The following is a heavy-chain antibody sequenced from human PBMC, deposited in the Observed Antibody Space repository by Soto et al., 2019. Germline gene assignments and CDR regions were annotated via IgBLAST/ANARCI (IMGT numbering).Heavy chain of an antibody. CDR2: IYYSGST. J-gene: IGHJ6*02. D-gene: IGHD3-10*01. CDR3: ARYLSTMVRGIQYYGMDV. V-gene: IGHV4-31*03. Sequence: QVQLQESGPGLVKPSQTLSLTCTVSGGSISSGGYYWSWIRQHPGKGLEWIGYIYYSGSTYYNPSLRSRVTISVDPSKNQFSLKLSSVTAADTAVYYCARYLSTMVRGIQYYGMDVWGQGTTVPVSS. CDR1: GGSISSGGYY.